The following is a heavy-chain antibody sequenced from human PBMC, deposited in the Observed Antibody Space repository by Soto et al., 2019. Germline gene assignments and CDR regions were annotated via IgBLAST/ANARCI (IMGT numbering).Heavy chain of an antibody. Sequence: QVQLVESGGGVVQPGTSLRLSCAASGFTFGNYGMHWVRQPPGKGLEWISSILYDGSDKYYADSVKGRFTISRDGSKNTVYLKLDSLRPEETAVYYSAKWGDLRHNAVGNCFNSMDVWAQGATVT. J-gene: IGHJ6*02. D-gene: IGHD3-16*01. V-gene: IGHV3-30*18. CDR1: GFTFGNYG. CDR3: AKWGDLRHNAVGNCFNSMDV. CDR2: ILYDGSDK.